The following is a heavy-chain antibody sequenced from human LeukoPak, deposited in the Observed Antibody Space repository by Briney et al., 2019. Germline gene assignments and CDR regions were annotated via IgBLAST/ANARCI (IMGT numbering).Heavy chain of an antibody. Sequence: SETLSLICAVSGGSFSVYYWSGIRQPPGKGLEWIGEVNHLGRTNYNPSLKSRVTMSLDTSKKEVSLKLTSVTAADTAVYYCARGSASGIYPIDYWDQGTLVTVSS. J-gene: IGHJ4*02. D-gene: IGHD6-19*01. V-gene: IGHV4-34*01. CDR3: ARGSASGIYPIDY. CDR2: VNHLGRT. CDR1: GGSFSVYY.